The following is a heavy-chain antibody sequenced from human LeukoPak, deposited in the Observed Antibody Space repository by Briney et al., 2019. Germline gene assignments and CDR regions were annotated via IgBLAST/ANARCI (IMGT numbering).Heavy chain of an antibody. V-gene: IGHV3-21*01. CDR1: GFTFSSYS. Sequence: GGSLRLSCAASGFTFSSYSMNWVRQAPGKGLEWVSSISSSSSYIYYADSVKGRFTISRDNAKNSLYLQMDSLRAEDTAVYYCARDDLRITIFGVTYYMDVWGKGTTVTVSS. J-gene: IGHJ6*03. CDR3: ARDDLRITIFGVTYYMDV. CDR2: ISSSSSYI. D-gene: IGHD3-3*01.